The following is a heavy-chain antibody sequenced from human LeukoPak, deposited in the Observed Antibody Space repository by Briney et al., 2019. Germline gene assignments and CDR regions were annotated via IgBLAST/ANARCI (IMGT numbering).Heavy chain of an antibody. Sequence: GASVKVSRKASGYTFTSYAMHWVRQAPGQRLEWMGWINAGNGNTKYSQKFQGRVTITRDTSASTAYMELSSLRSEDTAVYYCARADIVVVPAPGDYWGQGTLVTVSS. J-gene: IGHJ4*02. D-gene: IGHD2-2*01. CDR3: ARADIVVVPAPGDY. CDR2: INAGNGNT. CDR1: GYTFTSYA. V-gene: IGHV1-3*01.